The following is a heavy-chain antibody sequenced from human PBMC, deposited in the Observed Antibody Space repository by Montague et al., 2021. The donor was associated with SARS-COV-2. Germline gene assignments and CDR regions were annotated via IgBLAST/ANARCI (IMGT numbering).Heavy chain of an antibody. Sequence: SETLSLTCAVYGGSFSDHYWSWIRQPPEKGLEWIGEINQSGRTNNNPSLKSRVIISVDTSKNQFSLKLSSVTAADTAVYYCARRGSSVWGVTVSAELDYWGQGILVIVSS. D-gene: IGHD3-10*01. CDR1: GGSFSDHY. CDR2: INQSGRT. J-gene: IGHJ4*02. V-gene: IGHV4-34*01. CDR3: ARRGSSVWGVTVSAELDY.